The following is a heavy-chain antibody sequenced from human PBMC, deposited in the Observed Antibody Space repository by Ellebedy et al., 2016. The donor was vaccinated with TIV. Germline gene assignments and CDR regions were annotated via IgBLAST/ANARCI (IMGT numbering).Heavy chain of an antibody. D-gene: IGHD2-2*01. CDR3: AALPYISRSSAY. J-gene: IGHJ4*02. CDR1: GYTFTAYH. Sequence: ASVKVSCKTSGYTFTAYHIHWVRQAPGQGLEWMGWIYPNSGGTIYAQKFQGRVTMTSDTSTSTGYMELSSLRSDDTAVYYCAALPYISRSSAYWGQGTLVTVSS. CDR2: IYPNSGGT. V-gene: IGHV1-2*02.